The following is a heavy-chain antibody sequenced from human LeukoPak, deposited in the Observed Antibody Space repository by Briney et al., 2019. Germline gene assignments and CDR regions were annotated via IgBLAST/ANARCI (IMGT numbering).Heavy chain of an antibody. J-gene: IGHJ4*02. CDR2: IYYSGST. V-gene: IGHV4-39*01. CDR3: ARHLRGSLAYCGGDCQRHFDY. D-gene: IGHD2-21*02. Sequence: PSETLSLTCTVSGGSISSSSYSWGWIRQPPGKGLEWIGSIYYSGSTYYNPSLKSRVTISVDTSKNQFSLKLSSVTAADTAVYYYARHLRGSLAYCGGDCQRHFDYWGQGTLVTVSS. CDR1: GGSISSSSYS.